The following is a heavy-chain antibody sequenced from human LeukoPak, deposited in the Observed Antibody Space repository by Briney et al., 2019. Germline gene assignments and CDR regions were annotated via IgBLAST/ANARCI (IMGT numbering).Heavy chain of an antibody. V-gene: IGHV1-46*01. CDR2: INPSGGST. CDR3: ARGGTTHKHLDY. D-gene: IGHD1-26*01. CDR1: AYTFPSYY. J-gene: IGHJ4*02. Sequence: ASVKVSCNASAYTFPSYYMHWVRQAPAQGIDWMGIINPSGGSTSYAQKFQGRVTMTRDTSTSTVNMELSSLRSEDTAVYYCARGGTTHKHLDYWGQGTLVTVSS.